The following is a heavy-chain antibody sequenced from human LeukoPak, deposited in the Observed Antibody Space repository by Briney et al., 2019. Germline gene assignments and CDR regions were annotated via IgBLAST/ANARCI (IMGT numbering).Heavy chain of an antibody. CDR2: ISSSGSTI. J-gene: IGHJ4*02. V-gene: IGHV3-11*01. CDR3: ARDRAVGATPDY. CDR1: GLTFSDYY. D-gene: IGHD1-26*01. Sequence: GGSLRLSCAASGLTFSDYYMSWIRQAPGKGLEWVSYISSSGSTIYYADSVKGRFTISRDNAKNSLYLQMNSLRAEDTAVYYCARDRAVGATPDYWGQGTLVTVSS.